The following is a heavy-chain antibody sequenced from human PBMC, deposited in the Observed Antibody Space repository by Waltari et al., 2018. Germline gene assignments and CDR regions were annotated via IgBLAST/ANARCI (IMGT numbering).Heavy chain of an antibody. CDR1: GGSVSNSDYY. J-gene: IGHJ4*02. V-gene: IGHV4-39*01. CDR2: IHHSGTT. D-gene: IGHD3-22*01. CDR3: ARRHDYYDSSGHDH. Sequence: QLEESGPGHLKPLETLSLTCSYSGGSVSNSDYYWAWIRQPPGKGLEWIGSIHHSGTTSYNPSLKSRVVLSVDTSQNQFSLRLTSVTAADTAVYFCARRHDYYDSSGHDHWGQGALVTVSS.